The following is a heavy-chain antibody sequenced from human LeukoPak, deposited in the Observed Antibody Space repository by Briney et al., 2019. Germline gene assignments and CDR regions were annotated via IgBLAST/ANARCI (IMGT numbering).Heavy chain of an antibody. CDR3: ARDRGDNWFDP. CDR2: INPNSGGT. Sequence: ASVKVSCKASGYTFTSYAMNWVRQAPGQGLEWMGWINPNSGGTNYAQKFQGRVTMTRDTSISTAYMELSRLRSDDTAVYYCARDRGDNWFDPWGQGTLVTVSS. V-gene: IGHV1-2*02. CDR1: GYTFTSYA. J-gene: IGHJ5*02.